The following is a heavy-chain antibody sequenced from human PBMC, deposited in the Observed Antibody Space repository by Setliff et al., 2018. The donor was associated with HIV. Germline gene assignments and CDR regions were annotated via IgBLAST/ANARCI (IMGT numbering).Heavy chain of an antibody. D-gene: IGHD3-10*01. J-gene: IGHJ4*02. Sequence: SETLSLTCSVSGGSINRGNYYWTWIRQSAGKGLEWIGHIHITGNTDYNPSLKSRVTISLDTARNQFSLELTSVTATDTAVYYCAARNSGNPTRHFDYWGQGTLVTVS. CDR3: AARNSGNPTRHFDY. V-gene: IGHV4-61*09. CDR2: IHITGNT. CDR1: GGSINRGNYY.